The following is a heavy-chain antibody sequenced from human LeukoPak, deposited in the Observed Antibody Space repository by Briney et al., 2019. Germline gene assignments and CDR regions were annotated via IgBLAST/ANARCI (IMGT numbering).Heavy chain of an antibody. V-gene: IGHV3-23*01. CDR2: ISGSGGST. D-gene: IGHD6-6*01. CDR1: GFTFSSYA. J-gene: IGHJ4*02. CDR3: AKSSSSSSGAGDH. Sequence: GGSLRLSCAASGFTFSSYAMSWVRQAPGKGLEWDSAISGSGGSTYYADSVKGRFTISRDNSKNTLYLQMNSLRAEDTAVYYCAKSSSSSSGAGDHWGQGTLVTVSS.